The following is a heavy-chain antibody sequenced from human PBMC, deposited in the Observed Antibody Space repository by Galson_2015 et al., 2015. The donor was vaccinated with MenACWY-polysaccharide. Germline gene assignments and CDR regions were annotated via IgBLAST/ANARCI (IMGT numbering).Heavy chain of an antibody. V-gene: IGHV3-43*02. Sequence: SLRLPCAASGFTFNGYAMHWVRQAPWKGLEWVTLVNWDGTNTYYADSVKGRFTISRDNRKNSLYMQMNSLRTEDNALYYCAKDDSGSYPSGGQGTLVTVSS. CDR3: AKDDSGSYPS. D-gene: IGHD3-10*01. CDR1: GFTFNGYA. J-gene: IGHJ4*02. CDR2: VNWDGTNT.